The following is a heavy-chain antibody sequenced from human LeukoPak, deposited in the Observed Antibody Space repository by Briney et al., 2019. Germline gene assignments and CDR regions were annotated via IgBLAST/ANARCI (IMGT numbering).Heavy chain of an antibody. CDR2: INPNSGGT. D-gene: IGHD5-24*01. J-gene: IGHJ4*02. Sequence: ASVKVSCKASGYTFTSYAINWVRQATGQGLEWMGWINPNSGGTNYAQKFQGRVTMTRDTSISTAYMELSRLRSDDSAVYYCARGGRRDGYNSYYFDYWGQGTLVTVSS. CDR3: ARGGRRDGYNSYYFDY. CDR1: GYTFTSYA. V-gene: IGHV1-2*02.